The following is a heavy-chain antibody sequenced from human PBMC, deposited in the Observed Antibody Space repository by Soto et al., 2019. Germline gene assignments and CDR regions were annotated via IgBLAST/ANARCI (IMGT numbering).Heavy chain of an antibody. CDR2: IIPMYGPA. Sequence: QVPLVQSGAEVKKPGSSVTVSCTASGGTFSSYAIHWVRQAPGQGLEWMGGIIPMYGPAKYAQRFQGRVTITADESTTTVYMELPSLTSQETAVYYGARVTSMVRGVIDNLFDTWGHGTLGTVSS. V-gene: IGHV1-69*01. CDR3: ARVTSMVRGVIDNLFDT. D-gene: IGHD3-10*01. CDR1: GGTFSSYA. J-gene: IGHJ5*01.